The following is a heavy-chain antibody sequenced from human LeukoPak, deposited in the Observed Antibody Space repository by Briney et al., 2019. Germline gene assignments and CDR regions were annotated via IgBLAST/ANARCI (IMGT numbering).Heavy chain of an antibody. CDR3: ASDGPRIYYDSTGAFDY. CDR1: GGSISSYY. V-gene: IGHV4-59*12. J-gene: IGHJ4*02. D-gene: IGHD3-22*01. CDR2: IYYSGST. Sequence: PSETLSLTCTVSGGSISSYYWSWIRQPPGKGLEWIGYIYYSGSTNYNPSLKSRVTISVDTSKNQFSLKLSSVTAADTAVYYCASDGPRIYYDSTGAFDYWGQGTLVTVSS.